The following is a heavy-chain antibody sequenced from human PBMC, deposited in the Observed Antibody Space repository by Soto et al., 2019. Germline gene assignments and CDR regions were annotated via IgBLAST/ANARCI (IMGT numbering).Heavy chain of an antibody. J-gene: IGHJ5*02. CDR3: AATSTFFGVRGRFDP. Sequence: SETLSLTCTVSGDSISRRNYYWGWISQPPGKGLEWIGSIYDGGNIYYNPSLKKRVTISVDTSKNHFSLKLTSVTASDTAVYYCAATSTFFGVRGRFDPWGQGTLVTVSS. D-gene: IGHD3-3*01. CDR2: IYDGGNI. CDR1: GDSISRRNYY. V-gene: IGHV4-39*02.